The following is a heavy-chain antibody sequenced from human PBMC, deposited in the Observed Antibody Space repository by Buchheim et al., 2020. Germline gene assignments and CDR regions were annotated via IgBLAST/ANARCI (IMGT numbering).Heavy chain of an antibody. V-gene: IGHV3-30*04. CDR3: ARDQDFWSGYLDY. J-gene: IGHJ4*02. CDR1: GFTFSSYA. D-gene: IGHD3-3*01. CDR2: ISYDGSNK. Sequence: QVQLVESGGGVVQPGRSLRLSCAASGFTFSSYAMHWVRQAPGKGLEWVAVISYDGSNKYYADSVKGRFTISREHSKKKLYLQMNSLRAEDTAVYYCARDQDFWSGYLDYWGQGTL.